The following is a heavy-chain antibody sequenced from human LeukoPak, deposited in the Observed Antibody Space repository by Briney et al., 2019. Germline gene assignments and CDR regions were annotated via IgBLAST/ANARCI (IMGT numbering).Heavy chain of an antibody. V-gene: IGHV3-74*01. Sequence: GGSLRLSCAASGFTFSSYAMSWVRQAPGKGLVWVSRINNDGSSTTYADSVKGRFTFSRDNAKNTLYLQMNSLRVEDTAMYYCVRGFHDSSAYYLFDYWGQGALVTVSS. D-gene: IGHD3-22*01. CDR2: INNDGSST. CDR1: GFTFSSYA. J-gene: IGHJ4*02. CDR3: VRGFHDSSAYYLFDY.